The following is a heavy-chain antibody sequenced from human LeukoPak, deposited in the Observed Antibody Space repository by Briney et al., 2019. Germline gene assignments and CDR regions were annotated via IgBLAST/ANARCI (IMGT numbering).Heavy chain of an antibody. D-gene: IGHD3-3*01. CDR1: GFTFSSYS. V-gene: IGHV3-21*01. CDR2: ISSSSSYI. Sequence: GGSLRLSCAASGFTFSSYSMNWVRQAPGKGLEWVSSISSSSSYIYYADSVKGRFTISRDNAKNSLYLQMNSLRAEDTAVYYCARERSDYDFWSGYYTVLDYWGQGTLVTVSS. CDR3: ARERSDYDFWSGYYTVLDY. J-gene: IGHJ4*02.